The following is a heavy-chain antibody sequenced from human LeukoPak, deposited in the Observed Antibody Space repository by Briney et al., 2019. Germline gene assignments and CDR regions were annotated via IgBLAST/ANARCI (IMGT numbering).Heavy chain of an antibody. Sequence: SETLSLACTVSGGSITSYYWNWIRQPAGKGLEWIGRIYSSGSTDYNPSLKSRVTMSVDTSKNQLSLNLSSVTAADSAVYYCARARGRLLLVDYWGQGTLVTVSS. D-gene: IGHD2-15*01. CDR1: GGSITSYY. J-gene: IGHJ4*02. CDR3: ARARGRLLLVDY. CDR2: IYSSGST. V-gene: IGHV4-4*07.